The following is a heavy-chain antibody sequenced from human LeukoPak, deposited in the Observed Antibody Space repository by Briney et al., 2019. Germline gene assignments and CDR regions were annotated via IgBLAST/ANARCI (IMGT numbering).Heavy chain of an antibody. CDR3: AKALLLFSSDYFDY. J-gene: IGHJ4*02. V-gene: IGHV3-23*01. CDR2: ISGSGGRT. D-gene: IGHD3-10*01. Sequence: GGSLSLSCAAFRFTFSNYAMTWVRQAPGQGLEWVSAISGSGGRTYYADSLKGRFTISRDNSKNTLYLQMNSLRAEDTAVYYCAKALLLFSSDYFDYWGQGTLVTVSS. CDR1: RFTFSNYA.